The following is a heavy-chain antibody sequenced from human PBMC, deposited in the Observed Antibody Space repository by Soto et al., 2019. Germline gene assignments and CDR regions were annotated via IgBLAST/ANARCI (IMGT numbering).Heavy chain of an antibody. J-gene: IGHJ4*02. CDR3: ARGLGGSYFPFAY. CDR2: IVPMLRTP. Sequence: QVQLVQSGAEVKKPGSSVKVSCKASGGSFSDYAINWVRQAPGPGLEWMGGIVPMLRTPNYARKFQGRVTITADESTSTGSMELTSLTSDDTAVYYCARGLGGSYFPFAYWGQGTLVTVSS. D-gene: IGHD1-26*01. CDR1: GGSFSDYA. V-gene: IGHV1-69*11.